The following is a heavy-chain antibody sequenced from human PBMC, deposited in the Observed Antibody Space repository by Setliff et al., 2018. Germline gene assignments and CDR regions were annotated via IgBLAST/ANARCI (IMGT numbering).Heavy chain of an antibody. J-gene: IGHJ5*02. CDR1: GYSFKSFW. Sequence: PGESLKISCKGSGYSFKSFWIGWVRQMPGKGLGWMGIVYPGDSETRYSPSFEGQVTISADTSIGTAYLQWSSLKASDTAMYYCARTTYSYGSGSYYTFDPWGQGTLVTVSS. D-gene: IGHD3-10*01. CDR2: VYPGDSET. CDR3: ARTTYSYGSGSYYTFDP. V-gene: IGHV5-51*01.